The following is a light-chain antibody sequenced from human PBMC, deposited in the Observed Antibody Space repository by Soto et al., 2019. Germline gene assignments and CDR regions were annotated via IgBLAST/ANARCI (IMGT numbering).Light chain of an antibody. CDR3: QQYSSSPLT. Sequence: EIVVTQSPGTLSLSPGEGATLSCRASQSVSSNYLAWYQQKPGQAPRLLIYGASNRATGIPDRFSGSGSGTEFTLTISRLKPEDFAVYYCQQYSSSPLTFGGGTKVDIK. V-gene: IGKV3-20*01. CDR1: QSVSSNY. J-gene: IGKJ4*01. CDR2: GAS.